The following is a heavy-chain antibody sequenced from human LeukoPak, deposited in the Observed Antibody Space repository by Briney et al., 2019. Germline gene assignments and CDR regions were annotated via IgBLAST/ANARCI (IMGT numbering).Heavy chain of an antibody. CDR3: ARGRLSSGSYNYFDY. D-gene: IGHD6-19*01. V-gene: IGHV1-46*01. J-gene: IGHJ4*02. CDR2: INPNSGRT. Sequence: ASVKVSCKASGYSFTNYFLHWVRQAPGQRLEWMGIINPNSGRTTYAQNFQGRLTMTRDTSTTTLFMELSSLRSEDTAVYYCARGRLSSGSYNYFDYWGQGTLVTVSS. CDR1: GYSFTNYF.